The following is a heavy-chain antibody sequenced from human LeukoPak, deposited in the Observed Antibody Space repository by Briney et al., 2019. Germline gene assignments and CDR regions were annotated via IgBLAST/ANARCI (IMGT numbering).Heavy chain of an antibody. Sequence: AASVKVSCKASGGTFSSYAISWVRQAPGQGLEWMGGIIPLFGTANYAQKFQGRVTITADESTSTVYMELSSLRSEDTAVYYCARDSEVRRNLWHYWGQGTLVTVSS. CDR1: GGTFSSYA. D-gene: IGHD3-10*01. CDR2: IIPLFGTA. J-gene: IGHJ4*02. CDR3: ARDSEVRRNLWHY. V-gene: IGHV1-69*13.